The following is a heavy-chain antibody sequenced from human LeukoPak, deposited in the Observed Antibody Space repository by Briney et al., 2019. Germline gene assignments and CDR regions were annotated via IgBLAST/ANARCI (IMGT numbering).Heavy chain of an antibody. V-gene: IGHV3-11*04. CDR1: GFTFSDYY. CDR2: ISSSGSTI. J-gene: IGHJ4*02. D-gene: IGHD6-13*01. CDR3: ARDSSSWSKASDY. Sequence: GGSLRLSCAASGFTFSDYYMSWLRQAPGKGLEWGSYISSSGSTIYYADSVKGRFTISRDNAKNSLYLQMNSLRAEDTAVYYCARDSSSWSKASDYWGQGTLVTVSS.